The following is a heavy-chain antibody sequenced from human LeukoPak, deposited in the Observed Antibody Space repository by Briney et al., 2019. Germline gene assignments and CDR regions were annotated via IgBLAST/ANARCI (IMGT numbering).Heavy chain of an antibody. CDR3: ARARSYYGSGSPLGY. D-gene: IGHD3-10*01. V-gene: IGHV1-69*05. J-gene: IGHJ4*02. Sequence: SVKVSCKASGGTFSSYAISWVRQAPGQGLEWMGGIIPIFGTANYAQKFQGRVTITTDESTSTAYMELSSLRSEDTAVYYCARARSYYGSGSPLGYWGQGTLVTVSS. CDR2: IIPIFGTA. CDR1: GGTFSSYA.